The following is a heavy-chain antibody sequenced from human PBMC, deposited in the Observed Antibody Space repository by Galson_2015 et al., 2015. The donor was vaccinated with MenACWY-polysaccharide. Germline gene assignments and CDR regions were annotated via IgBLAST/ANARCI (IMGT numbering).Heavy chain of an antibody. V-gene: IGHV4-31*03. J-gene: IGHJ4*02. D-gene: IGHD3-16*01. CDR1: GGSISSGGYY. Sequence: TLSLTCTVSGGSISSGGYYWSWIRQHPGKGLEWIGYIHYSGSTYYNPALRGRVTVSVDTSKNQFSLKLSSVTAADTAVYYCARRAPSWGFSDYWGQGALVTVSS. CDR3: ARRAPSWGFSDY. CDR2: IHYSGST.